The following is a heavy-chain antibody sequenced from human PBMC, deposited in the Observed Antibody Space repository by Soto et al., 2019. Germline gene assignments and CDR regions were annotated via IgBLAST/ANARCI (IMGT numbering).Heavy chain of an antibody. CDR1: GYTFTSYY. D-gene: IGHD6-13*01. CDR3: ASSPLEYSSSSSSGAAFDI. CDR2: INPSGGST. Sequence: ASVKVSCKASGYTFTSYYMHWVRQAPGQGLEWMGIINPSGGSTSYAQKFQGRVTMTRDTSTSTVYMELSSLRSEDTAVYYCASSPLEYSSSSSSGAAFDIWGQGTMVTVSS. V-gene: IGHV1-46*01. J-gene: IGHJ3*02.